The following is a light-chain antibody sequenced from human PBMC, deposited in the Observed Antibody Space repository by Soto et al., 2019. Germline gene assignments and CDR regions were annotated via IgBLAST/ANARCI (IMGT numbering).Light chain of an antibody. V-gene: IGLV2-8*01. Sequence: QSALTQPPSASGSPGQSVTISCTGTSSDVGSYNYVSWYQQHPGKAPKLMIYEVSERPSGVPDRFSGSKSGNTASLTVSGLQADDEADYYCSSYGGSSHFNVVFGGGTKLTVL. J-gene: IGLJ2*01. CDR2: EVS. CDR1: SSDVGSYNY. CDR3: SSYGGSSHFNVV.